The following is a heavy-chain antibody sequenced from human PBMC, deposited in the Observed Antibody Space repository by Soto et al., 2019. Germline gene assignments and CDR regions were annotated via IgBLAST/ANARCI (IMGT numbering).Heavy chain of an antibody. Sequence: GGSLRLSCEGPGFTFSDYGFHWVRQAPGKGLEWVAMISYDGSDRYYRDSVQGRFTISRDDSKNTVFLQMNSLRTEDTAMYSCARCTYCNGGSCYPQYWGPGPLVTVSS. V-gene: IGHV3-30*03. CDR1: GFTFSDYG. J-gene: IGHJ4*02. D-gene: IGHD2-15*01. CDR2: ISYDGSDR. CDR3: ARCTYCNGGSCYPQY.